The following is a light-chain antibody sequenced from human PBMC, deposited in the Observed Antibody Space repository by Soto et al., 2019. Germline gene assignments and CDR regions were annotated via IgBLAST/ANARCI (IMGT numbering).Light chain of an antibody. J-gene: IGKJ3*01. V-gene: IGKV3-20*01. Sequence: EIVLTQSPGTLSLSPGERATLSCRASQSVSSSYLAWYQQKPGQAPRLLIYVASSRATGIPDRFSGSGSGTDFTLTISRLEPEDFAVYYCQQYGSSLFTFGPGTKVYIK. CDR1: QSVSSSY. CDR2: VAS. CDR3: QQYGSSLFT.